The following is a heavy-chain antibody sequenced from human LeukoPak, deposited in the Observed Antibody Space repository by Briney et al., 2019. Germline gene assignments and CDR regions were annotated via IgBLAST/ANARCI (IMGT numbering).Heavy chain of an antibody. Sequence: SVKVSCKASGYDFTAHFMHWIRQAPGQGLEWMGGIIPIFGTANYAQKFQGRVTITTDESTSTAYMELSSLRSEDTAVYYCARESLYYFDYWGQGTLVTVSS. V-gene: IGHV1-69*05. CDR3: ARESLYYFDY. J-gene: IGHJ4*02. CDR2: IIPIFGTA. CDR1: GYDFTAHF.